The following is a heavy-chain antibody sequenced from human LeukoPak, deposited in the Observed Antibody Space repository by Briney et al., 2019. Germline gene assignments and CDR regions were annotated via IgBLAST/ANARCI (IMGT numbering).Heavy chain of an antibody. CDR1: GFTFSSYG. CDR2: VSYDGSNK. CDR3: AKEVVPAAYYYYGMDV. J-gene: IGHJ6*04. V-gene: IGHV3-30*18. D-gene: IGHD2-2*01. Sequence: PGGSLRLSCAASGFTFSSYGMHWVRPAPGKGLEWVAVVSYDGSNKYYADSVKGRFTISRDNSKNTLYLQMNSLRAEDTAVYYCAKEVVPAAYYYYGMDVWGKGTTVTVSS.